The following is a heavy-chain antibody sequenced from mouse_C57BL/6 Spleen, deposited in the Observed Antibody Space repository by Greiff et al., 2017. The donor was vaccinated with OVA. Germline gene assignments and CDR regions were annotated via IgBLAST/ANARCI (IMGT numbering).Heavy chain of an antibody. CDR2: ISNLAYSI. J-gene: IGHJ1*03. CDR1: GFTFSDYG. V-gene: IGHV5-15*01. D-gene: IGHD2-4*01. CDR3: ARIYYDYDGGYFDV. Sequence: EVKVVESGGGLVQPGGSLKLSCAASGFTFSDYGMAWVRQAPRKGPEWVAFISNLAYSIYYADTVTGRFTISRENAKNTLYLEMSSLRSEDTAMYYCARIYYDYDGGYFDVWGTGTTVTVSS.